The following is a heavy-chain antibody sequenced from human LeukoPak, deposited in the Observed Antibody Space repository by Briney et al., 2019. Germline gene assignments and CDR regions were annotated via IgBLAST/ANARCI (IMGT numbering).Heavy chain of an antibody. D-gene: IGHD3-10*01. CDR3: AKDLITMVRGVIGGGFDY. J-gene: IGHJ4*02. Sequence: AGGPLTLSCAAYGFTFSSYGMHWLRQAPGEGLEWWVVISYDGSNKYYADSVKGRFTISRDNSKNTLYLQMNSLRAEDTAVYYCAKDLITMVRGVIGGGFDYWGQGTLVTVSS. CDR2: ISYDGSNK. V-gene: IGHV3-30*18. CDR1: GFTFSSYG.